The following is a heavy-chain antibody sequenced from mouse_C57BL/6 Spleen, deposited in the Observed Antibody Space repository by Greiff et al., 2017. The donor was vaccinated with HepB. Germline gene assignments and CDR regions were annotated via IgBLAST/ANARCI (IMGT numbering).Heavy chain of an antibody. V-gene: IGHV1-15*01. Sequence: QVQLQQSGAELVRPGASVTLSCKASGYTFTVYEMHWVKQTPVHGLEWIGAIDPETGGTAYNQKFKGKAILTADKSSSTAYMELRSLTSEDSAVYYCTRYYGSSYWYFDVWGTGTTVTVSS. J-gene: IGHJ1*03. CDR1: GYTFTVYE. CDR2: IDPETGGT. CDR3: TRYYGSSYWYFDV. D-gene: IGHD1-1*01.